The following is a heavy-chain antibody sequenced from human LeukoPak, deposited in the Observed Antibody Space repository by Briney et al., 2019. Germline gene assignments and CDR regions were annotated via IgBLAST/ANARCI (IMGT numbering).Heavy chain of an antibody. CDR2: IYSGGST. J-gene: IGHJ4*02. CDR1: GFTFSSYA. Sequence: GGSLRLSCAASGFTFSSYAMSWVRQAPGKGLEWVSVIYSGGSTYYADSVKGRFTISRDNSKNTLYLQMNSLRAEDTAVYYCARDGDSSWFFDYWGQGTLVTVSS. V-gene: IGHV3-53*01. CDR3: ARDGDSSWFFDY. D-gene: IGHD6-13*01.